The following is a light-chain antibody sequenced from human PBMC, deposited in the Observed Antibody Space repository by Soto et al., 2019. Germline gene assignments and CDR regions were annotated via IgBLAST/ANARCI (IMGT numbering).Light chain of an antibody. V-gene: IGKV3-20*01. CDR3: QQYGSSPQT. CDR2: GAS. CDR1: QSVSTRH. Sequence: EIVLTQSPGTLSLSPGERAALSCRASQSVSTRHLAWYQQKHGQAPRLLTYGASSRANGIPDRFSVSGSGTDFTLTITRLEPEDFAVYYCQQYGSSPQTFGQGTKVDIK. J-gene: IGKJ1*01.